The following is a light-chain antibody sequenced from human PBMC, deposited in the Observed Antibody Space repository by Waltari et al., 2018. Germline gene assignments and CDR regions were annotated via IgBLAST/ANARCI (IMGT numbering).Light chain of an antibody. CDR2: DVS. J-gene: IGLJ2*01. V-gene: IGLV2-14*01. CDR3: SSQSSNNVVL. Sequence: QSALTQPASVSGSPGQSFTIFCTGTSNDVGGYNSVSWYQEHPGQAPRVIIYDVSGRPSGVSDRFSGSKSGNTASLTISGLQAEDEADYYCSSQSSNNVVLFGGGTKLTVL. CDR1: SNDVGGYNS.